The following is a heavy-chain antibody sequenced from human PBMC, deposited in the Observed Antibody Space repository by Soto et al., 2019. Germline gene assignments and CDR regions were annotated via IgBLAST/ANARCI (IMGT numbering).Heavy chain of an antibody. CDR2: MHRNGNST. CDR3: ARDHRWGYEYGDYGDS. Sequence: EVPLVESGGGVVRPGGSLRLACVVSGFSLDEYGMSWVRQAPGKGPEWVSGMHRNGNSTGYADSVKGRFTISRDDAKNSLYLQMSSLRAEDTAFYYCARDHRWGYEYGDYGDSWGHGTLVTVSS. J-gene: IGHJ5*01. D-gene: IGHD4-17*01. V-gene: IGHV3-20*04. CDR1: GFSLDEYG.